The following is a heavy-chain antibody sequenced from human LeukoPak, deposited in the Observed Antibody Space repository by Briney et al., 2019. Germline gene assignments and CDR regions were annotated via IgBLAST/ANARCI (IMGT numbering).Heavy chain of an antibody. CDR1: GYTLTGCY. Sequence: ASVKVSCKASGYTLTGCYMHWVRQAPGKGLEWMGGFDPEDGETVYAQNFQGRVTMTEDTSTDTAYMELSSLRSDDTAVYYCATDQRGAGLGFRYGSGSYNGLDVWGQGTTVTVSS. D-gene: IGHD3-10*01. V-gene: IGHV1-24*01. CDR2: FDPEDGET. J-gene: IGHJ6*02. CDR3: ATDQRGAGLGFRYGSGSYNGLDV.